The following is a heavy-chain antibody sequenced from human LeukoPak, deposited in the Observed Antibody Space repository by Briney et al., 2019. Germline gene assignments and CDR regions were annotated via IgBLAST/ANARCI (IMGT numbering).Heavy chain of an antibody. D-gene: IGHD3-22*01. V-gene: IGHV4-59*01. CDR1: GGSISSYY. J-gene: IGHJ4*02. CDR2: IYNSGST. CDR3: ARGVGSGYTDD. Sequence: PSETLSLTCNVSGGSISSYYWTWIRQPPGKGLEWIGYIYNSGSTNYNPSLKSRVTISVDTSKNQFSLKLTSVTAADTAVYYCARGVGSGYTDDWGQGTLVTVSS.